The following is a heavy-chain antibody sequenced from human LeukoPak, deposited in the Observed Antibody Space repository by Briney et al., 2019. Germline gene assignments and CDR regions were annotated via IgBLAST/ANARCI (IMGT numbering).Heavy chain of an antibody. Sequence: SETLSLTCAVSGGSISSSSSICWTWVRQPPGKGLEWIGEIYDSGATNYNPSLKSRVTMLLDKSKNQSSLKLNSVTAADTAVYYCARNGGNSDYDYWGQGTLVTVSA. J-gene: IGHJ4*02. D-gene: IGHD4-23*01. CDR1: GGSISSSSSIC. V-gene: IGHV4-4*02. CDR3: ARNGGNSDYDY. CDR2: IYDSGAT.